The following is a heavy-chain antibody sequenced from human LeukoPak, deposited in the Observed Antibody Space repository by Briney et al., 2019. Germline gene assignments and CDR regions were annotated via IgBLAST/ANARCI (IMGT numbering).Heavy chain of an antibody. CDR1: GGSISGSSYY. CDR2: FSSGGSA. D-gene: IGHD1-7*01. Sequence: PSETLSLTCIVPGGSISGSSYYWAWIRQSPGKGLEWIGTFSSGGSAYYNPSLTSRVSISKDTSDNQFSLGLYSVTAADTAVYYCARKQTGTMYDVWGQGTQVTVSS. V-gene: IGHV4-39*07. J-gene: IGHJ4*02. CDR3: ARKQTGTMYDV.